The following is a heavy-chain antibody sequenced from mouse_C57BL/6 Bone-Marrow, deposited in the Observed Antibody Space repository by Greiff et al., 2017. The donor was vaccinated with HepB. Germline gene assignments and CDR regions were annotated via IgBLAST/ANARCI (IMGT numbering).Heavy chain of an antibody. CDR2: IYPRSGNT. CDR3: ARRGTTVGRWYFEV. J-gene: IGHJ1*03. V-gene: IGHV1-81*01. CDR1: GYTFTSYG. Sequence: QVQLQQSGAELARPGASVKLSCKASGYTFTSYGISWVKQRTGQGLEWIGEIYPRSGNTYYNEKFKGKATLTADKSSSTAYMELRSLTSEDAAVEFGARRGTTVGRWYFEVWGTGTTVTVSS. D-gene: IGHD1-1*01.